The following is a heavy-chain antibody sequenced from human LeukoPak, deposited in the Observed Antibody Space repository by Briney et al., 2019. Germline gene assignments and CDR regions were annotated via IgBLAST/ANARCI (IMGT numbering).Heavy chain of an antibody. CDR3: ARDLSDSSGYYEGDWFDP. CDR2: IYYSGST. J-gene: IGHJ5*02. D-gene: IGHD3-22*01. V-gene: IGHV4-59*12. CDR1: GGSISSYY. Sequence: SETLSLTCTVSGGSISSYYWSWIRQPPGKGLEWIGYIYYSGSTNYNPSLKSRVTISVDTSKNQFSLKLSSVTAADTAVYYCARDLSDSSGYYEGDWFDPWGQGTLVTVSS.